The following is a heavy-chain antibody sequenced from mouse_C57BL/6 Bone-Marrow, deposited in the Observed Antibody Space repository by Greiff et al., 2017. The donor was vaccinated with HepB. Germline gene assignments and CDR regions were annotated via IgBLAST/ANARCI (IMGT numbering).Heavy chain of an antibody. CDR1: GFTFSDYG. D-gene: IGHD4-1*01. CDR3: ARRPLTGTYAMDY. J-gene: IGHJ4*01. V-gene: IGHV5-17*01. Sequence: EVKLMESGGGLVKPGGSLKLSCAASGFTFSDYGMHWVRQAPEKGLEWVAYISSGSSTIYYADTVKGRFTISRDNAKNTLFLQMTSLRSEDTAMYYCARRPLTGTYAMDYWGQGTSVTVSS. CDR2: ISSGSSTI.